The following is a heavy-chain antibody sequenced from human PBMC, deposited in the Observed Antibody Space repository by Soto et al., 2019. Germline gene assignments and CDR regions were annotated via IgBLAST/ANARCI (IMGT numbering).Heavy chain of an antibody. CDR3: TRGECNSETYSCFDY. J-gene: IGHJ4*02. CDR2: ITQDGSEK. D-gene: IGHD1-26*01. V-gene: IGHV3-7*01. CDR1: GFTFNTYC. Sequence: ESGGGLVRPGGSLRLSCAASGFTFNTYCMSWVRQAPGMGLEWVANITQDGSEKYNVDSVKGRFTISRDTAENSVYLQMNSLRAEDTAVYFCTRGECNSETYSCFDYWGQGNLATVSS.